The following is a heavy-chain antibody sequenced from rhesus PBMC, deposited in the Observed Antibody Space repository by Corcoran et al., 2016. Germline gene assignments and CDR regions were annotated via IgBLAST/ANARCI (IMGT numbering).Heavy chain of an antibody. V-gene: IGHV3-178*01. Sequence: EVQLVESGGGVAKPGGSLRLSCAASGFTFSDSYMDWVRQGLGKGLEWVARISSNGDSTWYADSVKGRFTISRENAKNALFLQMNSLRAEVTAVSYCAREGCTGSSCYDYWGQGLLVTVSS. CDR2: ISSNGDST. CDR1: GFTFSDSY. D-gene: IGHD2-21*01. J-gene: IGHJ4*01. CDR3: AREGCTGSSCYDY.